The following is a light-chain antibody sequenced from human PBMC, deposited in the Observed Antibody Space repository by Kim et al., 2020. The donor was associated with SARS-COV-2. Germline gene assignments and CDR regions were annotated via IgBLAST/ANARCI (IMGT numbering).Light chain of an antibody. J-gene: IGLJ2*01. CDR2: DVS. Sequence: QSALTQPASVTECAGPSITITCNGTRSDVGGYNYVSWYQQHPDKAPKLMIYDVSKRPSGVSDRLSGSKSGNTASLTISGLQAEDEADSYCTSYTSSSTLVFGAGTQLTVL. V-gene: IGLV2-14*03. CDR3: TSYTSSSTLV. CDR1: RSDVGGYNY.